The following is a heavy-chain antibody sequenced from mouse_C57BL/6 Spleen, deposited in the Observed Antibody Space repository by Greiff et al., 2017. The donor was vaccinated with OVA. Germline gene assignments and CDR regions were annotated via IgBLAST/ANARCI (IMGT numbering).Heavy chain of an antibody. V-gene: IGHV1-69*01. Sequence: VQLQQSGAELVMPGASVKLSCKASGYTFTSSWMHWVKQRPGQGLEWIGEIDPSDSYTNYNQKFKGKSTLTVDKSSRTAYMQLSSLTSEDSAVYYWARRYDYDYAMDYWGQGTSVTVSS. D-gene: IGHD2-4*01. CDR3: ARRYDYDYAMDY. CDR1: GYTFTSSW. CDR2: IDPSDSYT. J-gene: IGHJ4*01.